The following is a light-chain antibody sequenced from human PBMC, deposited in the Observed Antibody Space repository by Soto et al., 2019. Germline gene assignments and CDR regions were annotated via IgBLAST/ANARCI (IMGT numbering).Light chain of an antibody. V-gene: IGLV2-14*01. Sequence: QSALTQPASVSGSPGQSITISCTGTSSDVGAYNYVSWYQQFPGKAPKLMIYEVTNRPSGVSNRFSGSKSGNTASLTISGLQAEDEGDYYCTSFTTSSTYVFGTGTKAPS. CDR1: SSDVGAYNY. CDR3: TSFTTSSTYV. CDR2: EVT. J-gene: IGLJ1*01.